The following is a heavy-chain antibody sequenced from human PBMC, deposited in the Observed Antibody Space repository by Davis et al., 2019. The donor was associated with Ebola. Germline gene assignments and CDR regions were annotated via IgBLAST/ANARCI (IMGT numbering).Heavy chain of an antibody. Sequence: GESLKISCAASGFTFSSYAMSWVRQAPGKGLEWVSAISGSGGSTYYADSVKGRFTISRDNSKNTLYLQMNSLRAEDTAVYYCARVSRDTAFYYYYMDVWGKGTTVTVSS. V-gene: IGHV3-23*01. CDR2: ISGSGGST. CDR3: ARVSRDTAFYYYYMDV. J-gene: IGHJ6*03. D-gene: IGHD2/OR15-2a*01. CDR1: GFTFSSYA.